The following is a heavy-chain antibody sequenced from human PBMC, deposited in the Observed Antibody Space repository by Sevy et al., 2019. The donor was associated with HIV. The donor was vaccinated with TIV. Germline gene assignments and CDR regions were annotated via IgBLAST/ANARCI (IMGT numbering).Heavy chain of an antibody. Sequence: ASVKVSCKASGYTFTSYGISWVRQAPGQGLEWMGWISAYNGNTNYTQKLQGRVTMTTDTSTGTAYMELRSRRSDDTAVYYCARGTYYYDSSGLRFYYYYYGMDVWGQGTTVTVSS. J-gene: IGHJ6*02. CDR1: GYTFTSYG. CDR3: ARGTYYYDSSGLRFYYYYYGMDV. V-gene: IGHV1-18*04. D-gene: IGHD3-22*01. CDR2: ISAYNGNT.